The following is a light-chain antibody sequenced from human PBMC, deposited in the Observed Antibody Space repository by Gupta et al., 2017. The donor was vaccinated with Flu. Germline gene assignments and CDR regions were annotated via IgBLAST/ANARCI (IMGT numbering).Light chain of an antibody. CDR1: QSISSD. V-gene: IGKV1-39*01. CDR3: QQSYSTSFT. Sequence: DIMMSQSPSSLSASVGDRVTITCRASQSISSDLNWYQQKPGNAPKLLIYSAASLQSGVTSSGSGSGSGTDFTLTISSLQPVDVSTYYCQQSYSTSFTFGPGTKVEIK. J-gene: IGKJ3*01. CDR2: SAA.